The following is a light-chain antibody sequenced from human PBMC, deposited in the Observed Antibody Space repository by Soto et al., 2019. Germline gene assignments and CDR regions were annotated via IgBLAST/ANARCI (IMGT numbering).Light chain of an antibody. Sequence: QSVLTQPPSASGTPGQRVTISCSGGRSNIGSYAVNWYQQLPGTAPKILIYTVNQRPAGVPYRFSGSKSGTSASLAISGLQSEDEADYFCASWDDILNIWVFGGGTKLTVL. J-gene: IGLJ3*02. V-gene: IGLV1-44*01. CDR3: ASWDDILNIWV. CDR2: TVN. CDR1: RSNIGSYA.